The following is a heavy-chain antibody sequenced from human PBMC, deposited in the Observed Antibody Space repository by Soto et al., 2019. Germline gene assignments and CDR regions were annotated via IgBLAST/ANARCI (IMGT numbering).Heavy chain of an antibody. CDR3: ALCYGSGYYYYYGMDV. CDR2: INHSGST. V-gene: IGHV4-34*01. D-gene: IGHD3-10*01. Sequence: SETLSLTCAVYGGSFSGYYWSWIRQPPGKGLEWIGEINHSGSTNYNPSLKSRVTISVDTSKNQFSLKLSSVTAADTAVYYWALCYGSGYYYYYGMDVWGQGTTVTVSS. CDR1: GGSFSGYY. J-gene: IGHJ6*02.